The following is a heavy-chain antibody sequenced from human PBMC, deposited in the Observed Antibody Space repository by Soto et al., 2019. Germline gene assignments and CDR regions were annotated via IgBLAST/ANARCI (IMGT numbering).Heavy chain of an antibody. Sequence: SETLSLTCAVYGGSFSCYYWSWIRQPPGKGLEWIGEINHSGSTNYNPSLKSRVTISVDTSKNQFSLKLSSVTAADTAMYYCARGSSRWDYWGQGTLVTV. D-gene: IGHD6-13*01. CDR1: GGSFSCYY. CDR3: ARGSSRWDY. J-gene: IGHJ4*02. CDR2: INHSGST. V-gene: IGHV4-34*01.